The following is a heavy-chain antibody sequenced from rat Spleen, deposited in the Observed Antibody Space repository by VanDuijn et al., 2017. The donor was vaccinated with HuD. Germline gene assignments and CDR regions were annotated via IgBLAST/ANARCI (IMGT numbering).Heavy chain of an antibody. CDR2: ISTGGGNT. CDR1: GFTFSNYD. J-gene: IGHJ3*01. V-gene: IGHV5-25*01. CDR3: ARASNWFTY. Sequence: EVQLVESGGGLVQPGRSMKLSCAASGFTFSNYDMAWVRQAPTKGLEWVASISTGGGNTYYRDSVKGRFTVSRDNSKSTLYLQVDSLRSEDTATYYCARASNWFTYWGQGTLVTVSS.